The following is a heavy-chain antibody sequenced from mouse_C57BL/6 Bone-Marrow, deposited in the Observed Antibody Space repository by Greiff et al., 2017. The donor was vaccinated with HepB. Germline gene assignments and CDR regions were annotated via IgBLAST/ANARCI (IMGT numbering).Heavy chain of an antibody. CDR2: ISYDGSN. V-gene: IGHV3-6*01. J-gene: IGHJ3*01. Sequence: EVQLQESGPGLVKPSQSLSLTCSVTGYSITSGYYWNWIRQFPGNKLEWMGYISYDGSNNYNPSLKNRISITRDTSKNQFFLKLNSVTTEDTATYYCARDGGYDYDWFAYWGQGTLVTVSA. D-gene: IGHD2-4*01. CDR3: ARDGGYDYDWFAY. CDR1: GYSITSGYY.